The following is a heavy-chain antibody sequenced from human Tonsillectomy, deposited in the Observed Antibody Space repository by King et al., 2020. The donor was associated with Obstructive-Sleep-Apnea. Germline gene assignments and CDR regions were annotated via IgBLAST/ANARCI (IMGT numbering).Heavy chain of an antibody. V-gene: IGHV1-2*02. D-gene: IGHD4-23*01. CDR2: VNPYSGGT. CDR3: ARDGGNHRFNWFDD. Sequence: QRVQSGAEVKKPGASMKVSCRALGSTFTDHYIHCVRQAPGQGLEWMGWVNPYSGGTEYAQKFQGRVTMTRATSTSTSYMDLTSLRPDDTALYYCARDGGNHRFNWFDDWGQGTLVTVSS. J-gene: IGHJ5*02. CDR1: GSTFTDHY.